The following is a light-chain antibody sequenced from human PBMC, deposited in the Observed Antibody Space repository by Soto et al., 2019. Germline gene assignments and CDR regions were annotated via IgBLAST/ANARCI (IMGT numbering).Light chain of an antibody. CDR3: QHYGSSTKT. V-gene: IGKV3-20*01. J-gene: IGKJ1*01. Sequence: EIVLTQSPGTLSLSPGERATLSCRATQSLSSTYLAWYQQKPGQAPRLLIFGVSTRATGIPDRFSGSGSGTDFTLTISRLEPEDFAVYYCQHYGSSTKTFGQGTKVDIK. CDR2: GVS. CDR1: QSLSSTY.